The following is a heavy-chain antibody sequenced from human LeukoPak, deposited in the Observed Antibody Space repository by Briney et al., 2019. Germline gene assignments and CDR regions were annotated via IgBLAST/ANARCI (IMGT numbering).Heavy chain of an antibody. J-gene: IGHJ4*02. CDR2: ISSSGSTI. Sequence: GGSLRLSCAASGFTFSDYYMSWIRQAPGKGLEWVSYISSSGSTIYYADSVKGRFTISRDNAKNSLYLQMNSLRAEDTAVYYCARERYYYDSSGYQLDYWGQGTLATVSS. CDR1: GFTFSDYY. D-gene: IGHD3-22*01. V-gene: IGHV3-11*01. CDR3: ARERYYYDSSGYQLDY.